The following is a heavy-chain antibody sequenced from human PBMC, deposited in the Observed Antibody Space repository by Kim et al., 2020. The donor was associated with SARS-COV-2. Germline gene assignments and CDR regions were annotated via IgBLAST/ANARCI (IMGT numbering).Heavy chain of an antibody. J-gene: IGHJ4*02. CDR3: ARRTKRYSYGYFDY. CDR1: GGSISSSSYY. CDR2: IYYSGST. D-gene: IGHD5-18*01. V-gene: IGHV4-39*02. Sequence: SETLSLTCTVSGGSISSSSYYWVWIRQPPGKGLEWIGSIYYSGSTYYNPSLKSRVTISVDTSKNHFSLKLSSVTAADTAMYYCARRTKRYSYGYFDYWGQGTLVTVSS.